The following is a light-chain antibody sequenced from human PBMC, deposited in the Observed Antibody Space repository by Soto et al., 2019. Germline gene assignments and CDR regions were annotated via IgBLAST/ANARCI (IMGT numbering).Light chain of an antibody. V-gene: IGKV3-15*01. CDR1: QNLRSS. J-gene: IGKJ1*01. CDR2: GAS. Sequence: GMTQSPATLSVSPGERATLSCRASQNLRSSLAWYQQKPGQAPRLLIYGASTRAADVPARFSGGGSGTEFTLTISSLQSEDFAVYYCQQYNNWPRTFGQGTKVDI. CDR3: QQYNNWPRT.